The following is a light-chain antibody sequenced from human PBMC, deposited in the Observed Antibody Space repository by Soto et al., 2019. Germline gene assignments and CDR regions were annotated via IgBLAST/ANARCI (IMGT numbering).Light chain of an antibody. Sequence: QSALTQPRSVSGSPGQSVTISCTGISSDVDSYNRVSWYQQPPGTAPKLMIYEVRNRPSGVPDRFSGSKSGNTASLTISGLQAEDEADYYCCSYAGSHTWVFGTGTKLTVL. J-gene: IGLJ1*01. CDR2: EVR. CDR3: CSYAGSHTWV. CDR1: SSDVDSYNR. V-gene: IGLV2-18*02.